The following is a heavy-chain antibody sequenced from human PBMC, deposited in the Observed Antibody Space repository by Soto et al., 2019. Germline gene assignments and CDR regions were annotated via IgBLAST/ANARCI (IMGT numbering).Heavy chain of an antibody. CDR1: GFTFSSYE. Sequence: GGSLRLSCAASGFTFSSYEMNWVRQAPGKGLEWVSYISSSGSTIYYADSVKGRFTISRDNAKNSLYLQMNSLRAEDTAVYYCARGITRTEEGALFIRGQGTMGTI. V-gene: IGHV3-48*03. D-gene: IGHD3-10*01. CDR2: ISSSGSTI. CDR3: ARGITRTEEGALFI. J-gene: IGHJ3*02.